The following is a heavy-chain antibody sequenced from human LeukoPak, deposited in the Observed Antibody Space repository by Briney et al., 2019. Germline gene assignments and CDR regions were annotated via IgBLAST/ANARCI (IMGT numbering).Heavy chain of an antibody. CDR2: IIPIFGTA. CDR3: ARNRSVGYVFWGGSLDY. Sequence: ASVKVSCKASGGTFSSYAISWVRQAPGQGLEWMGGIIPIFGTANYAQKFQGRVTITTDESTSTAYMELSSLRSEDTAVYYCARNRSVGYVFWGGSLDYWGQGTLVTVSS. CDR1: GGTFSSYA. D-gene: IGHD3-3*01. J-gene: IGHJ4*02. V-gene: IGHV1-69*05.